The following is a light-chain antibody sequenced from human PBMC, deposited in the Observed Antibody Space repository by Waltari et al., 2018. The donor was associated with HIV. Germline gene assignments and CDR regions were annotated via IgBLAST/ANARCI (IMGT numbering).Light chain of an antibody. J-gene: IGLJ3*02. CDR1: SSNIGNNY. CDR2: DNN. Sequence: QAVLTQPPSVSAAPGQKVTISCSGSSSNIGNNYVSWYQQFPGKAPKVLIYDNNKRPPGVPDRVSVSRSGTSATLGVAGLQTGDEADYYCGTWDTSLSAGVFGGGTKLTVL. CDR3: GTWDTSLSAGV. V-gene: IGLV1-51*01.